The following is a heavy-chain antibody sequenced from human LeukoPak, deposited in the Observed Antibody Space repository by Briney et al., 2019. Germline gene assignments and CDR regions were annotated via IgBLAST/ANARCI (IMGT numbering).Heavy chain of an antibody. V-gene: IGHV4-59*01. CDR1: GGSISSYY. J-gene: IGHJ4*02. CDR2: IYYSGST. CDR3: ARSPGLYYDFWSGYPKYFDY. D-gene: IGHD3-3*01. Sequence: SETLSLTCTVSGGSISSYYWSWIRQPPRKGLEWIGYIYYSGSTNYTPSLKSRVTISVDTSKNQFSLKLSSVTAADTAVYYCARSPGLYYDFWSGYPKYFDYWGQGTLVTVSS.